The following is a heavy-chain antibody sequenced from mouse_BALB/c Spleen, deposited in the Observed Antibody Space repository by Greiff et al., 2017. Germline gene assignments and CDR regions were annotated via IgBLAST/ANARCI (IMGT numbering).Heavy chain of an antibody. Sequence: QVQLQQSGPGLVAPSQSLSITCTVSGFSLTSYGVHWVRQPPGKGLEWLGVIWAGGSTNYNSALMSRLSISKDNSKSQVFLKMTSLQTDDTAMYYCAREIPLYYYGPLDYWGQGTTLTVSS. CDR3: AREIPLYYYGPLDY. D-gene: IGHD1-1*01. CDR2: IWAGGST. V-gene: IGHV2-9*02. CDR1: GFSLTSYG. J-gene: IGHJ2*01.